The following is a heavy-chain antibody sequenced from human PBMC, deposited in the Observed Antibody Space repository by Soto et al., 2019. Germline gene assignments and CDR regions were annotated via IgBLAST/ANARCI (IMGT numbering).Heavy chain of an antibody. CDR1: GFTFSYYW. CDR2: IHLDGSEK. Sequence: PGGSMILSCAASGFTFSYYWMSWVRQTPGKGLEWVGNIHLDGSEKYYAGFVKGRFTFSRDNAKNSLYLQMNSLRAEDTAVYYCARPLGWRDAFDVWGQGTMVTV. CDR3: ARPLGWRDAFDV. D-gene: IGHD6-19*01. V-gene: IGHV3-7*02. J-gene: IGHJ3*01.